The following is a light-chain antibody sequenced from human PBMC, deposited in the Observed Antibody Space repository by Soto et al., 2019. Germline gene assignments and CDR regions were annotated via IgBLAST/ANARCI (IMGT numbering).Light chain of an antibody. Sequence: ENVVTPPPGTLSLSGGERATLSXRASQSFSTSQLAWFQQKPGXPPRXXXASXSSMATGSPDRLSGSGSETDFTLTISRLEPQDFAVYHFQQYRIATRTFGGGTKVDIK. V-gene: IGKV3-20*01. CDR3: QQYRIATRT. J-gene: IGKJ4*02. CDR1: QSFSTSQ. CDR2: SXS.